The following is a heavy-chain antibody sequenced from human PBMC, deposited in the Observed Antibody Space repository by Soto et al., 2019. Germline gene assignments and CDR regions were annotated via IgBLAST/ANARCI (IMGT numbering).Heavy chain of an antibody. Sequence: AETLSLTCTVSGDSVSSSSYYWGWIRQPPGKGREWIGSLYYSEATYYNPSHKSRVTISVDTAKNQFSLKLNSVTGADTAVYYCESGLGWFDPWGQGTLVTVSS. CDR2: LYYSEAT. CDR3: ESGLGWFDP. J-gene: IGHJ5*01. V-gene: IGHV4-39*01. CDR1: GDSVSSSSYY.